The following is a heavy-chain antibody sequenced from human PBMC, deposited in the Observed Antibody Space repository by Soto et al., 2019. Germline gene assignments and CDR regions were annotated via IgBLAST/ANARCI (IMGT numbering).Heavy chain of an antibody. CDR1: GFTFSTYG. CDR3: ARDDEGGSDCDLGY. V-gene: IGHV3-30*03. D-gene: IGHD1-26*01. J-gene: IGHJ4*02. Sequence: QVQLVESGGGVVQPGRSLRLSCAASGFTFSTYGMHWVRQAPGKGLEWVAVMSYAGSHEFYADSVKGRFSISRDNSKNTMYLQMNSLSVEDTAVYYCARDDEGGSDCDLGYWGQGALVTVSS. CDR2: MSYAGSHE.